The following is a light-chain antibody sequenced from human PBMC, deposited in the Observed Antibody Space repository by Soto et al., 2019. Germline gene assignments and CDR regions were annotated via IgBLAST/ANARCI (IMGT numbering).Light chain of an antibody. Sequence: QAVVTQSPSTSASLGASVKLTCTLSTGHSNYAIAWHQQQPEKGPRYLMKLDSDGRQTKGDGIPDRFSGSSSGTERYLIISSLQSEDEADYYCQTWGPAMQVFGGGTKLTVL. V-gene: IGLV4-69*01. CDR3: QTWGPAMQV. CDR2: LDSDGRQ. CDR1: TGHSNYA. J-gene: IGLJ3*02.